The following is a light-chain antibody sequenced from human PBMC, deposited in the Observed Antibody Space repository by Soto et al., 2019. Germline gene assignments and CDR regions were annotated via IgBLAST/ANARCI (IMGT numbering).Light chain of an antibody. V-gene: IGKV3-15*01. J-gene: IGKJ1*01. CDR2: GAS. CDR3: QQYNNWPLT. CDR1: QSVSSN. Sequence: EILMTQSPATLSVSPGERATLSCRASQSVSSNLAWDQQKPGQAPRLLIYGASTRATGIPARFSGSGSGTAFTLTISSLQSEDCAVYYCQQYNNWPLTFGQGTKVEIK.